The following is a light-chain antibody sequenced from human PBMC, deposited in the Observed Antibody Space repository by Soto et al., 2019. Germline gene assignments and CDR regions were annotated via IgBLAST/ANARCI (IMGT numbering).Light chain of an antibody. CDR2: EVS. Sequence: QSVLTQPPSASGSPGQSVTISCTGTSSDVGGYNYVSWHQHHPGKAPKLMIYEVSKWPSGVPDRFSGSKSGSAASLTVSGLQAEDEADYYCSSYAGSNIYVFGTGTKVTVL. CDR3: SSYAGSNIYV. J-gene: IGLJ1*01. CDR1: SSDVGGYNY. V-gene: IGLV2-8*01.